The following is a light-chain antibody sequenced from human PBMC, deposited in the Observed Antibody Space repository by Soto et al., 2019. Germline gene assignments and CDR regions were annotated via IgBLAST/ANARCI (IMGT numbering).Light chain of an antibody. V-gene: IGKV2-30*02. J-gene: IGKJ5*01. Sequence: DVVVTQSPLPLPVTLGQAASISCRSSQSLVHRDGNTYLSWFRQRPGQSPRRLIYKVSNREAGVPARFSGSGSGTNFKLHISRVEAEDVGLYYYMQRSYSPPITFGEGTRLEIK. CDR3: MQRSYSPPIT. CDR2: KVS. CDR1: QSLVHRDGNTY.